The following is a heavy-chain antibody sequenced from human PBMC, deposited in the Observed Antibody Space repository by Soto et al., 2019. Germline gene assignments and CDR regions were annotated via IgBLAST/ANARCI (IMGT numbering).Heavy chain of an antibody. CDR2: IDYSGST. CDR3: ARDRLDYDFWSGYYSGGDYYYYYGMDV. Sequence: PSETLSLTCAVSGYSISSGYYWSGIRQHPGKGLEWIGYIDYSGSTYYNPSLKSRVTISVDTSKNQFSLKLSSVTAADTAVYYCARDRLDYDFWSGYYSGGDYYYYYGMDVWGQGTTVTVSS. J-gene: IGHJ6*02. V-gene: IGHV4-31*11. D-gene: IGHD3-3*01. CDR1: GYSISSGYY.